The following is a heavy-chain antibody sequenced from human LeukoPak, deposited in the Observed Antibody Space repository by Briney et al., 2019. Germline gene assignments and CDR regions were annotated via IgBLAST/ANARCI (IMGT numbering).Heavy chain of an antibody. Sequence: GGSLRVSCAASGFSFGSNWMNGVRQSPGKGLEWVANIRQDGTEKNYVDSVKGRFIISRDNAKNSLYLQMNSLRAEDTAVYYCAAGTGYLIEKWGQGTLVTVSS. V-gene: IGHV3-7*01. CDR3: AAGTGYLIEK. CDR1: GFSFGSNW. D-gene: IGHD2-15*01. CDR2: IRQDGTEK. J-gene: IGHJ4*02.